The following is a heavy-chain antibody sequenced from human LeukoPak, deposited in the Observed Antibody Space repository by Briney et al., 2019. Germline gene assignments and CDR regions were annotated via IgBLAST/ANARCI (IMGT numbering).Heavy chain of an antibody. CDR2: FDLEHGER. Sequence: ASVTVSCKVSGYTLTELSMQWVRLAPGTGIEWVGVFDLEHGERIYAQKFQGRVTMTEDTSIDTEYMELRSLRSEDTAVYYCAPDRVGYCSGGRCYSRSSALDYWGEGTLVTVSS. J-gene: IGHJ4*02. CDR3: APDRVGYCSGGRCYSRSSALDY. V-gene: IGHV1-24*01. D-gene: IGHD2-15*01. CDR1: GYTLTELS.